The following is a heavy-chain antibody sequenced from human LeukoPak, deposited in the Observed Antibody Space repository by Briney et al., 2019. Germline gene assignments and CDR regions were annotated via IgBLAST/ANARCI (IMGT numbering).Heavy chain of an antibody. D-gene: IGHD3-10*01. J-gene: IGHJ3*02. CDR1: GFTFDDYG. CDR2: INWNGGST. CDR3: ARIKGGFGAFDI. V-gene: IGHV3-20*04. Sequence: PGGSLRLSCAASGFTFDDYGMSWVRQAPGKGLEWVSGINWNGGSTGYADSVKDRLTISRDNAKNSPYLQMNSRRAEDTALYYCARIKGGFGAFDIWGQGTMVTVSS.